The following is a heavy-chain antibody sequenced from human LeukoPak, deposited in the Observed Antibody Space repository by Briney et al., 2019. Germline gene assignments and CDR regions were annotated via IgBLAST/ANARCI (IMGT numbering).Heavy chain of an antibody. CDR2: IYHSGST. V-gene: IGHV4-38-2*01. J-gene: IGHJ5*02. D-gene: IGHD1-26*01. CDR1: GYSITSGFY. Sequence: SETLSLTCAVSGYSITSGFYWGWIRQPPGKGLEWIGSIYHSGSTYYNPSLKSRATISVDTSKNQFSLKLSSVTAADTAVYYCARGQGAVNWFDPWGQGTLVTVSS. CDR3: ARGQGAVNWFDP.